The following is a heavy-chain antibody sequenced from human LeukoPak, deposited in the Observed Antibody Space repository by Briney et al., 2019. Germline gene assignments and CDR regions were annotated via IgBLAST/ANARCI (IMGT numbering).Heavy chain of an antibody. Sequence: PGGSLRLSCAASGFTFSSYSMNWVRQAPGKGLEWVSSISTSSTYIYYADSVKGRFTISRDNAKNSLYLQMNSLRAEDTAVYYCANAGTEYYDYVWGSYPPFDYWGQGTLVTVSS. V-gene: IGHV3-21*04. CDR1: GFTFSSYS. CDR2: ISTSSTYI. CDR3: ANAGTEYYDYVWGSYPPFDY. J-gene: IGHJ4*02. D-gene: IGHD3-16*01.